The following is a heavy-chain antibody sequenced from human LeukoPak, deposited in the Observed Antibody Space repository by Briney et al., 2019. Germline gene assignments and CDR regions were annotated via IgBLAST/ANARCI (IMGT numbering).Heavy chain of an antibody. D-gene: IGHD5-18*01. CDR3: ARVQDLGYSYGSFDY. CDR2: INPNSGGT. CDR1: GYTFTGYY. Sequence: APVKVSCKASGYTFTGYYMHWVRQAPGQGLEWMGWINPNSGGTNYAQKFQGRVTVTRDTSISTAYMELSRLRSDDTAVYYCARVQDLGYSYGSFDYWGQGTLVTVSS. J-gene: IGHJ4*02. V-gene: IGHV1-2*02.